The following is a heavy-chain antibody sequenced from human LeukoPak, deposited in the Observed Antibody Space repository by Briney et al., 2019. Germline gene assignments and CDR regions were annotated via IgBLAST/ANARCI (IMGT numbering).Heavy chain of an antibody. CDR1: GGSVSSGSCY. D-gene: IGHD3-22*01. V-gene: IGHV4-61*01. CDR2: VYYSGST. Sequence: SETLSLTCAVSGGSVSSGSCYRSWIRQPPGKGLEWIGYVYYSGSTNYNPSLKSRVTISLDASKNQFSLKLSSVTAADTAVYYCARDNYYEPALLLWRRGTMVTVSS. CDR3: ARDNYYEPALLL. J-gene: IGHJ3*01.